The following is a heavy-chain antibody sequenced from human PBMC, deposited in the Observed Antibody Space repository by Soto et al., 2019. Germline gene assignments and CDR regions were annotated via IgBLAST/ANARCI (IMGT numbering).Heavy chain of an antibody. V-gene: IGHV1-3*01. CDR2: INAGNGNT. CDR1: GYTFTSYA. J-gene: IGHJ3*02. Sequence: ASVKVSCKASGYTFTSYAMHWVRQAPGQRLEWMGWINAGNGNTKYSQKFQGRVTITRDTSASTAYMELSSLRSEDTAVYYCARDSTGSYDILTGYYHHAFDIWGQGTMVTVSS. CDR3: ARDSTGSYDILTGYYHHAFDI. D-gene: IGHD3-9*01.